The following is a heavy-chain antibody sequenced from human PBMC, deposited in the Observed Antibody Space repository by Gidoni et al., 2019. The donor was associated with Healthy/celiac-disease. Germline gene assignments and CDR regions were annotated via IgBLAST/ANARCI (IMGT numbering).Heavy chain of an antibody. V-gene: IGHV3-30*18. D-gene: IGHD3-16*01. CDR3: AKEGGDGMDV. Sequence: QVQLVESGGGVVQPGRSLRLSCASSAFTFSSYGMHWVRQAPGKGLEWVAVISYDGSNKYYADSVKGRFTSSRDNSKNTLYLQMNSLRAEDTAVYYCAKEGGDGMDVWGQGTTVTVSS. CDR2: ISYDGSNK. CDR1: AFTFSSYG. J-gene: IGHJ6*02.